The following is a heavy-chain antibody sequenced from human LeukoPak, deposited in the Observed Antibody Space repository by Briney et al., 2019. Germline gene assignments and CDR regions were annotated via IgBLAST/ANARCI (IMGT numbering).Heavy chain of an antibody. CDR2: IIPIFGTA. D-gene: IGHD3-16*02. Sequence: VASVKVSCKASGGTFSSYAISWVRQALGQGLEWMGGIIPIFGTANYAQKFQGRVTITADESTSTAHLELSSLRSEDTAVYYCAREGVYSPDPSSYHRHAFDVWGKGTVVIVSS. V-gene: IGHV1-69*13. CDR1: GGTFSSYA. J-gene: IGHJ3*01. CDR3: AREGVYSPDPSSYHRHAFDV.